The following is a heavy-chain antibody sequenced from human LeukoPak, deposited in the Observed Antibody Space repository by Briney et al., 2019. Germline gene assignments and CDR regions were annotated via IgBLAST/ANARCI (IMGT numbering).Heavy chain of an antibody. CDR3: ARGYSGYDPFDY. J-gene: IGHJ4*02. D-gene: IGHD5-12*01. CDR2: IYYSGGT. V-gene: IGHV4-59*01. Sequence: SETLSLTCTVSSGSTSNYYWSWIRQPPGEGLDWIGYIYYSGGTNYNPSLKSRVTISLDTSKNQFSLKLSSVTAADTALYYCARGYSGYDPFDYWGQGTLVTVSS. CDR1: SGSTSNYY.